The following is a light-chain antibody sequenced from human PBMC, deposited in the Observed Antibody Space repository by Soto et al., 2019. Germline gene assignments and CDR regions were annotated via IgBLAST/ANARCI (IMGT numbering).Light chain of an antibody. CDR2: SNN. CDR1: SSNIGSNT. J-gene: IGLJ3*02. CDR3: AARDGSLNGWV. Sequence: QSVLTQPPSASGTPGQRVTISCSGSSSNIGSNTVNWYQQLPGTAPKLLIYSNNQRPSGVPDRFSGYKSGTSAPLAISGLHSEDEDDYYCAARDGSLNGWVFGGGTKVTVL. V-gene: IGLV1-44*01.